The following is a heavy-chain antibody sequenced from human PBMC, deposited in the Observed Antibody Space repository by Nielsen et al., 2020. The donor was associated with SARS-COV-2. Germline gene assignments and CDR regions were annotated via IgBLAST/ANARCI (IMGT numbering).Heavy chain of an antibody. CDR3: ARDYCSSTSCYLGFAFDI. V-gene: IGHV3-9*01. CDR1: GFTFDDYA. J-gene: IGHJ3*02. D-gene: IGHD2-2*01. CDR2: ISWNSGSI. Sequence: SLKISCAASGFTFDDYAMHWVRQAPGKGLEWVSGISWNSGSIGYADSVKGRFTISRDNSKNTLYLQMNSLRAEDTAVYYCARDYCSSTSCYLGFAFDIWGQGTMVTVSS.